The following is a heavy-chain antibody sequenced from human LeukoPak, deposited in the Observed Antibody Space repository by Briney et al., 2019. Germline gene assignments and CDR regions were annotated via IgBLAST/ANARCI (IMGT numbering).Heavy chain of an antibody. CDR1: GFTFSSYW. CDR3: ARDDHRYYFAY. CDR2: INSDVSST. J-gene: IGHJ4*02. Sequence: GGSLRLACAASGFTFSSYWMHSVRQAPGKWLVWVSRINSDVSSTSYADSVKGRFTISRAIANNTLSVQMHSLRGEDTAVYYCARDDHRYYFAYWGQGTLVTVSS. V-gene: IGHV3-74*01.